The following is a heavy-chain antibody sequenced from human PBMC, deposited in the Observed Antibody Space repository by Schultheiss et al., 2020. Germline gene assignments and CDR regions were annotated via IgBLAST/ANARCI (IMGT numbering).Heavy chain of an antibody. J-gene: IGHJ4*02. V-gene: IGHV3-30*07. D-gene: IGHD3-10*01. CDR3: ARDSDPYGSGYFDY. Sequence: YAESVKGRFTISRDNSKNTLYLQMNSLRAEDTAVYYCARDSDPYGSGYFDYWGQGTLVTVSS.